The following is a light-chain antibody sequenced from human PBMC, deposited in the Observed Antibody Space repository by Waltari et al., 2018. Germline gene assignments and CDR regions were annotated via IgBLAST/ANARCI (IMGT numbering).Light chain of an antibody. CDR3: LQYDNLPIT. CDR2: DAS. J-gene: IGKJ5*01. CDR1: QDIRNY. V-gene: IGKV1-33*01. Sequence: DIQMTQSPSSLSASVGDRVTITCQASQDIRNYLNWYQQKPGKAPKLLSYDASNLQTGVPSRFSGSGSGTDFTFNIRSLQPEDIATFYCLQYDNLPITFGQGTRLEIK.